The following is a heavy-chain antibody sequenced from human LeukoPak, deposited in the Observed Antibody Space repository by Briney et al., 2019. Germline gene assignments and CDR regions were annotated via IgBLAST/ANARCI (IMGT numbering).Heavy chain of an antibody. CDR3: ARVERKQLVPHYYYGMDV. J-gene: IGHJ6*02. CDR1: AGTFSSYA. Sequence: GASVKVSCKASAGTFSSYAISWVRQAPGQGLEWMGRIIPILGIANYAQKFQGRVTITADKSTSTAYMELSSLRSEDTAVYYCARVERKQLVPHYYYGMDVWGQGTTVTVSS. V-gene: IGHV1-69*04. D-gene: IGHD6-6*01. CDR2: IIPILGIA.